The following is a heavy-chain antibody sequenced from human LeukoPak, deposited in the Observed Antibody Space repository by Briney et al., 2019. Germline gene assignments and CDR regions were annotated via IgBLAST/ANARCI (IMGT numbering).Heavy chain of an antibody. J-gene: IGHJ3*02. CDR3: ARRFVRDAFDI. CDR2: MNPNSGNT. CDR1: GYTFTSYD. D-gene: IGHD3-16*01. V-gene: IGHV1-8*01. Sequence: ASVKVSCKASGYTFTSYDINWVRQATGQGLEWMGWMNPNSGNTGYAQKFQGRVTITADESTSTAYMELSSLRSEDTAVYYCARRFVRDAFDIWGQGTMVTVSS.